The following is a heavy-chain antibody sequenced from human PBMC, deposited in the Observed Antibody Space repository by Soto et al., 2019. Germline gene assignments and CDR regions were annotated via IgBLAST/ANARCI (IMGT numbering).Heavy chain of an antibody. D-gene: IGHD6-13*01. J-gene: IGHJ5*02. V-gene: IGHV4-31*03. Sequence: SETLSLTCTVSGGSISSGGYYWSWIRQHPGKGLEWIGYIYYSGSTYYNPSLKSRVTISVDTSKNQFSLKLSSVTAADTAVHYCARFIDSSSWYGKNWFDPWGQGTLVTV. CDR1: GGSISSGGYY. CDR3: ARFIDSSSWYGKNWFDP. CDR2: IYYSGST.